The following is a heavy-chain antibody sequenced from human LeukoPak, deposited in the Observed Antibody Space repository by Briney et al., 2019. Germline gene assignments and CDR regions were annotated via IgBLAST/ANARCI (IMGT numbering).Heavy chain of an antibody. CDR3: ARAGPAARPGGYFDY. CDR1: GFTFSDYA. Sequence: PGGSLRLSCTASGFTFSDYAMNWVRQAPGKGLEWVAVIWYDGSNKYYADSVKGRFTISRDNSKNTLYLQMNSLRAEDTAVYYCARAGPAARPGGYFDYWGQGTLVTVSS. J-gene: IGHJ4*02. D-gene: IGHD6-6*01. V-gene: IGHV3-33*08. CDR2: IWYDGSNK.